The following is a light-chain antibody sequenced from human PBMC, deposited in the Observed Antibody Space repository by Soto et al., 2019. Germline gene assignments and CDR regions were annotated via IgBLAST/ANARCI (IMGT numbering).Light chain of an antibody. Sequence: DIQMTQSPSTLSAYVGDRVTITCRASQSISSWLAWYQQKPGKAPKLLIYDASSLESGVPSRFSGSGSGTEFTLTISSLQPDDFETYYCQQYNRYPLTFGGGTKVDSK. CDR3: QQYNRYPLT. CDR1: QSISSW. CDR2: DAS. V-gene: IGKV1-5*01. J-gene: IGKJ4*01.